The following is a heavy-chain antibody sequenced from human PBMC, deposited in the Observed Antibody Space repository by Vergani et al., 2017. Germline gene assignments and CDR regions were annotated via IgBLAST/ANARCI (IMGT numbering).Heavy chain of an antibody. J-gene: IGHJ6*03. CDR2: IYYSGST. Sequence: QVQLQESGPGLVKPSETLSLTCTVSGGSISSYYWSWIRQPPGKGLEWIGYIYYSGSTNSNPSLKSRVTISVDTSKNQFSLKLSSVTAADTAVYYCAIHLWPTGAAAAKGYMDVWGKGTTVTVSS. CDR1: GGSISSYY. V-gene: IGHV4-59*01. D-gene: IGHD6-13*01. CDR3: AIHLWPTGAAAAKGYMDV.